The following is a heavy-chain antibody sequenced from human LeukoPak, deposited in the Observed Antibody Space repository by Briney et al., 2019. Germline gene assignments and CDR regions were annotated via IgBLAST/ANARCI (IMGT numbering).Heavy chain of an antibody. D-gene: IGHD2-21*02. CDR1: GFTFSSYA. CDR3: ARDYRVGCTSDDCYPIDY. CDR2: ISYEGSNQ. Sequence: GSLRLSCAASGFTFSSYAMSWVRQAPGKGLEWVAVISYEGSNQYYADSVRGRFTISRDNSKNTVYLQMNSLRDEDTALYYCARDYRVGCTSDDCYPIDYWGQGALVTVSS. V-gene: IGHV3-30*04. J-gene: IGHJ4*02.